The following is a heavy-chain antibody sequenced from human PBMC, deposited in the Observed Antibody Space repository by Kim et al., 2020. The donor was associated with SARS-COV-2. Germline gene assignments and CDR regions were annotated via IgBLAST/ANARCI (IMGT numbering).Heavy chain of an antibody. V-gene: IGHV3-48*04. CDR1: GFTFSSYS. CDR3: ARVDSSGYYQYFDY. J-gene: IGHJ4*02. Sequence: GGSLRLSCAASGFTFSSYSMNWVRQAPGKGLEWVSYISSSSSTIYYADSVKGRFTISRDNAKNSLYLQMNSLRAEDTAVYYCARVDSSGYYQYFDYWGQGTLVTVSS. D-gene: IGHD3-22*01. CDR2: ISSSSSTI.